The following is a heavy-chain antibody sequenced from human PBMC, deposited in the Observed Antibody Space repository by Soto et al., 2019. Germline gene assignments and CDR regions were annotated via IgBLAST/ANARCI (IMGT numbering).Heavy chain of an antibody. D-gene: IGHD6-13*01. CDR2: TYYRSKWYN. Sequence: SQTLSLTCAISGASVSSNSAAWHWIRQSPSRGLEWLGRTYYRSKWYNDYAVSVKSRITINPDTSKNQFSLQLNSVTPEDTAVYYCARVLAAAGLSFDYWGQRTRVAVSS. J-gene: IGHJ4*02. V-gene: IGHV6-1*01. CDR3: ARVLAAAGLSFDY. CDR1: GASVSSNSAA.